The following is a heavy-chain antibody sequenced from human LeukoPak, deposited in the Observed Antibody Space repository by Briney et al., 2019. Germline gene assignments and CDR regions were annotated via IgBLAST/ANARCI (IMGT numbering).Heavy chain of an antibody. D-gene: IGHD5-12*01. CDR1: GYSFTSYW. CDR2: IYPGDSDT. Sequence: GESLKISCKGSGYSFTSYWIGWVRQMPGKGLEWMGIIYPGDSDTRYSPSFQGQVTISADKSISTAYLQWSSLKASDTAMYYCARLGYSGYDYRNNWFDPWGQGTLVTVSS. J-gene: IGHJ5*02. CDR3: ARLGYSGYDYRNNWFDP. V-gene: IGHV5-51*01.